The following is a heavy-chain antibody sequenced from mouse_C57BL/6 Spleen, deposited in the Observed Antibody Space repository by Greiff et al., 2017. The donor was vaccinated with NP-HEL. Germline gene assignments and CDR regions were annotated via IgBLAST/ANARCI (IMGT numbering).Heavy chain of an antibody. D-gene: IGHD5-1*01. CDR3: VRQRSNWYFDV. CDR1: GFTFSSYG. J-gene: IGHJ1*03. CDR2: ISSGGSYT. V-gene: IGHV5-6*01. Sequence: EVMLVESGGDLVKPGGSLKLSCAASGFTFSSYGMSWVRQTPDKRLEWVATISSGGSYTYYPDSVKGRFTISRDNAKNTLYLQMSSLKSEDTAMYYCVRQRSNWYFDVWGTGTTVTVSS.